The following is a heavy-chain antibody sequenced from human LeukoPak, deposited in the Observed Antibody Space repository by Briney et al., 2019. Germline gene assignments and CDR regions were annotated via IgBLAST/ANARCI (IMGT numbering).Heavy chain of an antibody. V-gene: IGHV3-7*01. CDR2: IKEDGTGK. CDR1: GFTFSSHW. D-gene: IGHD6-13*01. CDR3: ARWQQVVWHDAFDV. J-gene: IGHJ3*01. Sequence: GGSLRLSCAASGFTFSSHWMSWLRQAPGKGLEWVGSIKEDGTGKYYVDSVKGRFTSSRDNAKNSLYLQMNSLRAEDTAVYYCARWQQVVWHDAFDVWGQGTMVTVSS.